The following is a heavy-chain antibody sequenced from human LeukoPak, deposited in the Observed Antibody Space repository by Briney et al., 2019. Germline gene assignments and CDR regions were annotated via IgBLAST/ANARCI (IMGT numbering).Heavy chain of an antibody. CDR2: IYTSGST. Sequence: PSETLSLTCAVSGGSISSGGYSWSWIRQPAGKGLEWIGRIYTSGSTNYNPSLKSRVTMSVDTSKNQFSLKLSSVTAADTAVYYCARDFPSYYGYDFWSGYQIFDPWGQGTLVTVSS. D-gene: IGHD3-3*01. V-gene: IGHV4-61*02. J-gene: IGHJ5*02. CDR1: GGSISSGGYS. CDR3: ARDFPSYYGYDFWSGYQIFDP.